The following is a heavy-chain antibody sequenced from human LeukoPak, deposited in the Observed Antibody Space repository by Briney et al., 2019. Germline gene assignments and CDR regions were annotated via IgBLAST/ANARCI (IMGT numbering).Heavy chain of an antibody. CDR2: IYYTGST. V-gene: IGHV4-59*01. D-gene: IGHD2-15*01. J-gene: IGHJ4*02. CDR3: ARGSHNIVA. Sequence: SETLSLTCTVSGGSISSNYWSLIRQPPGKGLEGLVHIYYTGSTNYNPSIQSRVTISPDTSKKPFSLKMSSLTDAATATYYWARGSHNIVAWGQGTLVSVS. CDR1: GGSISSNY.